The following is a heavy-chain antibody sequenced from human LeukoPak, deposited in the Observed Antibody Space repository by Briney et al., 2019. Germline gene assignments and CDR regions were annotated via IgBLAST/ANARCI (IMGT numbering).Heavy chain of an antibody. D-gene: IGHD2-2*01. J-gene: IGHJ6*04. CDR3: ARDDIVVVSAAMERYYYYYYGMDV. Sequence: GGSLRLSCAASGFTFSSYGMHWVRQAPGKGLEWVAVISYDGSNKYYADSVKGRFTISRDNSKNTLYLQMNSLRAEDTAVYYCARDDIVVVSAAMERYYYYYYGMDVWGKGTTVTVSS. CDR1: GFTFSSYG. V-gene: IGHV3-30*19. CDR2: ISYDGSNK.